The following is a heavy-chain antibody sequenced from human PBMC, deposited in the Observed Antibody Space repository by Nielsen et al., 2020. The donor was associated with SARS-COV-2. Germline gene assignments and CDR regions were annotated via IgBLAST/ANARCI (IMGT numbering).Heavy chain of an antibody. J-gene: IGHJ5*02. CDR3: AREGGYGFHP. Sequence: ETLSLTCAASGFTFSSYSMNWVRQAPGKGLEWVSYISSSSSTIYYADSVKGRFTISRDNAKNSLYLQMNSLRDEDTAVYYCAREGGYGFHPWGQGTLVTVSS. V-gene: IGHV3-48*02. D-gene: IGHD3-16*01. CDR2: ISSSSSTI. CDR1: GFTFSSYS.